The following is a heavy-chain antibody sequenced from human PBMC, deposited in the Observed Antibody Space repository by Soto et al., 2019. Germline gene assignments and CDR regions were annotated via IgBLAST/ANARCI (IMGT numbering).Heavy chain of an antibody. J-gene: IGHJ4*02. D-gene: IGHD3-10*01. CDR3: AREVQVHTPAFVY. V-gene: IGHV1-69*19. CDR1: GGTFNTYA. Sequence: QVQLVQSGAEMKKPGSSVKVSCQSSGGTFNTYAMNWVRQAPGQGPEWMGDISPMFGAANYAPQFQGRVTITADESTGTSYMQLSSLPSEDTALYFCAREVQVHTPAFVYWGQGTLVTVSS. CDR2: ISPMFGAA.